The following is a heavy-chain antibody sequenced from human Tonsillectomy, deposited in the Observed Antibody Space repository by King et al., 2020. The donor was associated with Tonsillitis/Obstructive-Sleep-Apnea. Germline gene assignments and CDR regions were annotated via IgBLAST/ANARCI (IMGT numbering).Heavy chain of an antibody. V-gene: IGHV1-69*12. D-gene: IGHD2-2*01. J-gene: IGHJ6*03. CDR1: GGTFSSYA. Sequence: QLVQSGAEVKKPGSSVKVSCKASGGTFSSYAISWVRQAPGQGLEWMGGSIPIFGSANYAQKLQGRVTITADESTSTAYMELSSLRSEDTAVYYCSGCYVPYYYYMDVWGKGTTVTVSS. CDR3: SGCYVPYYYYMDV. CDR2: SIPIFGSA.